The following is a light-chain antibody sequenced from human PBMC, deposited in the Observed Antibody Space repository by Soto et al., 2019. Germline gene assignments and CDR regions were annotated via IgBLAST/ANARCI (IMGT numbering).Light chain of an antibody. Sequence: QAVVTQEPSLTVSPGGTVTLTCGSSTGAVTSGHYPYWFQQKPGQAPRTLIYDTSNKHSWTLARFSGSLLGGKAALTFSCAQPEDEVEYYCLLSYSGAHYGFGTGTKVTVL. CDR1: TGAVTSGHY. CDR3: LLSYSGAHYG. CDR2: DTS. J-gene: IGLJ1*01. V-gene: IGLV7-46*01.